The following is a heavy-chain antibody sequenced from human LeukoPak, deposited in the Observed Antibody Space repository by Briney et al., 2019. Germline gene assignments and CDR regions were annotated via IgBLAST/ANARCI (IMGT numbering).Heavy chain of an antibody. CDR1: GYTFPSYG. CDR3: ARGLGITMVRQPSGGWFDP. Sequence: ASVKVSCKASGYTFPSYGISWVRQAPGQGLEWMGWISAYNGNTNYAQKFQGRATMTTDTSTSTANMELRSLRSDDTAVYYCARGLGITMVRQPSGGWFDPWGQGTLVTVSS. V-gene: IGHV1-18*01. CDR2: ISAYNGNT. J-gene: IGHJ5*02. D-gene: IGHD3-10*01.